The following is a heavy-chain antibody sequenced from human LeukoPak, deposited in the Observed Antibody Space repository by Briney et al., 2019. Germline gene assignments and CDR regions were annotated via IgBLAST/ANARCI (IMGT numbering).Heavy chain of an antibody. CDR3: ATSYGSGSYYTQSYYYYGMDV. CDR2: ISAYNGNT. J-gene: IGHJ6*04. V-gene: IGHV1-18*04. D-gene: IGHD3-10*01. Sequence: ASVKVSCKASGYTFTSCGISWVRQAPGQGLEWMGWISAYNGNTNYAQKLQGRVTMTTDTSTSTAYMELRSLRSDDTAVYYCATSYGSGSYYTQSYYYYGMDVWGKGTTVTVSS. CDR1: GYTFTSCG.